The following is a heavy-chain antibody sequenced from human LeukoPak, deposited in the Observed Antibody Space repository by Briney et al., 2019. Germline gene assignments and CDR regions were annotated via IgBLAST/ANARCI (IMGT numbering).Heavy chain of an antibody. CDR3: ARDLEYCSTTNCFT. V-gene: IGHV4-30-2*01. CDR2: IHQSGIT. CDR1: GDSINSGGFY. Sequence: SETLSLTCNVSGDSINSGGFYWNWIRQPPGKGLEWIAYIHQSGITVSNPSLKSRLTLSLDASKNQFSLRLTSVTVADTAVYYCARDLEYCSTTNCFTWGQGTLVTVSS. J-gene: IGHJ5*02. D-gene: IGHD2-2*01.